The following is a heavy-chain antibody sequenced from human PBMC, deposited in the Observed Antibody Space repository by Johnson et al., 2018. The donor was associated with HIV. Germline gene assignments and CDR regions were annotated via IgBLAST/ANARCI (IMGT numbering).Heavy chain of an antibody. J-gene: IGHJ3*02. CDR2: IWYDGSNK. CDR3: ARPRAYSSSWFSFDI. CDR1: GFTFSSYG. D-gene: IGHD6-13*01. V-gene: IGHV3-33*01. Sequence: VQLVESGGGVVQPGRSLRLSCAASGFTFSSYGMHWVRQAPGKGLEWVAVIWYDGSNKYYADSVKGRFTISRDNSENTLYLQMNSLRAEDTAVYYCARPRAYSSSWFSFDIWGQGTMVTVSS.